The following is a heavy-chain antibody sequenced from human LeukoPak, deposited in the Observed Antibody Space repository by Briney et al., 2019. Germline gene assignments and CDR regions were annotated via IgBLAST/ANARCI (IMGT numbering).Heavy chain of an antibody. J-gene: IGHJ5*01. CDR1: GFTFSSYA. Sequence: PGGSLRLSCAASGFTFSSYAMSWVRQAPGKGLEWVSAISGSGGSTYYADSVKGRFTISRDNSKNTLYLQMNSLRVEDTALYHCARMSSGSYYYNWFDSWGRGTLVAVSS. V-gene: IGHV3-23*01. CDR3: ARMSSGSYYYNWFDS. D-gene: IGHD3-10*01. CDR2: ISGSGGST.